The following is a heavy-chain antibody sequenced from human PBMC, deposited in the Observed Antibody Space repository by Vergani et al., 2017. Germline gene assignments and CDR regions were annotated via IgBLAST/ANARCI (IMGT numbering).Heavy chain of an antibody. CDR1: GYTFTDYY. Sequence: EVQLVQSGAEVKKPGATVKISCKVSGYTFTDYYMHWVQQAPGKGLEWMGLVDPEDGETIYAEKFQGRVTITADTSTDTAYMELSSLRSEVTAVYYCAARKRITVIVVVNALDDWGQGTLVTVSS. CDR3: AARKRITVIVVVNALDD. J-gene: IGHJ4*02. CDR2: VDPEDGET. D-gene: IGHD3-22*01. V-gene: IGHV1-69-2*01.